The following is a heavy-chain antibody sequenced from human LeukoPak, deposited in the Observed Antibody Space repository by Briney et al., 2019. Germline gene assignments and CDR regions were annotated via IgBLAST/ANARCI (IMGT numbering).Heavy chain of an antibody. Sequence: GGSLRLSCAASGFTFSGSTKNWVRQAPGKGLEWVSFISTSSSYIYYADSVRGRFTISRDNAKNSLYLQMNSLRAEDTAVYYCARQQWLDGAYYFAYWGQGTLVTVPS. CDR1: GFTFSGST. D-gene: IGHD6-19*01. CDR2: ISTSSSYI. J-gene: IGHJ4*02. CDR3: ARQQWLDGAYYFAY. V-gene: IGHV3-21*01.